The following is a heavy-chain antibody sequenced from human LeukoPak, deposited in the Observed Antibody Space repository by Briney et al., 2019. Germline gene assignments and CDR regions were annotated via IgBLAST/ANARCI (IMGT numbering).Heavy chain of an antibody. Sequence: GGSLRLSCAASGFTFDSYGMSWVRHAPGKGLEWVGRIKSKTDGGTTDYAAPVKGRFTISRDDSKNTLYLQMNSLKTEDTAVYYCTTRGVVTPDYYYYMDVWGKGTTVTVSS. CDR1: GFTFDSYG. CDR2: IKSKTDGGTT. CDR3: TTRGVVTPDYYYYMDV. J-gene: IGHJ6*03. V-gene: IGHV3-15*01. D-gene: IGHD4-23*01.